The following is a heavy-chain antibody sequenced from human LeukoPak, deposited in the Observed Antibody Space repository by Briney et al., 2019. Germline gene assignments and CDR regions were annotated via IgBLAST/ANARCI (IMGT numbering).Heavy chain of an antibody. J-gene: IGHJ3*02. D-gene: IGHD3-3*01. CDR1: GFTFSSYW. Sequence: PGGSLRLSCAASGFTFSSYWMSWVRQAPGKGLEWVANIKQDGSEKYYVDSVKGRFTISRDNAKNSLYLQMNSLRAEDTAVYYCARPYYDFWSGYTYDAFDIWGQGTMVTVSS. V-gene: IGHV3-7*01. CDR3: ARPYYDFWSGYTYDAFDI. CDR2: IKQDGSEK.